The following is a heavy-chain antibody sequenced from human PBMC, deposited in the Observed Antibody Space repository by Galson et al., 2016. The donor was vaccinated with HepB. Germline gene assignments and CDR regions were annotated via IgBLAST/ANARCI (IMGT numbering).Heavy chain of an antibody. CDR1: GFSLSSYW. CDR2: IDQSERER. V-gene: IGHV3-7*03. CDR3: VRKRYYYENKKGWFDL. D-gene: IGHD3-22*01. J-gene: IGHJ5*02. Sequence: SLRLSCAASGFSLSSYWMRWVRQAPGKGLEWVASIDQSERERDYVDSVKGRLTISRDNAKNALYLQMNSLRVEDTAVYHCVRKRYYYENKKGWFDLWGQGALVTVSS.